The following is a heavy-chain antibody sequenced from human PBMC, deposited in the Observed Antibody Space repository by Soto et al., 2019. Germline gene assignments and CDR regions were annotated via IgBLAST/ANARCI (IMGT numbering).Heavy chain of an antibody. CDR3: ARSPREWGFAY. CDR2: MNPNSGNT. D-gene: IGHD3-3*01. Sequence: QVQLVQSGADVKKPGASVKVSCKASGYTFTSYDINWVRQATGQGPEWMGWMNPNSGNTGYAKKFQGRVTMTRITAISTAYMELISLSSDDTAVYYCARSPREWGFAYWCPGTLVTVSS. J-gene: IGHJ4*02. V-gene: IGHV1-8*01. CDR1: GYTFTSYD.